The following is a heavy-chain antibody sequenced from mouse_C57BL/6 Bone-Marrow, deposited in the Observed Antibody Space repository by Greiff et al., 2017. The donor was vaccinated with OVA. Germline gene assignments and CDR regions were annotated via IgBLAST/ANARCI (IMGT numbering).Heavy chain of an antibody. CDR2: IDPSDSYT. V-gene: IGHV1-50*01. Sequence: QVQLQQPGAELVKPGASVKLSCKASGYTFTSYWMQWVKQRPGQGLEWIGEIDPSDSYTNYNQKFKGKATLTVDTSSSTAYMQLSSLTSEDSAVYYGAAAEKDYDGYFVVWGTGTTVTVSS. CDR3: AAAEKDYDGYFVV. CDR1: GYTFTSYW. J-gene: IGHJ1*03. D-gene: IGHD2-4*01.